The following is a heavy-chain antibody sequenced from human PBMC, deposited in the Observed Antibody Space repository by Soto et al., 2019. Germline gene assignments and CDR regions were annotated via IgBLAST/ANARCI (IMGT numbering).Heavy chain of an antibody. D-gene: IGHD2-15*01. V-gene: IGHV6-1*01. CDR3: ARDFRDMALSDTLGTFDY. CDR1: GDSVSRNSGA. CDR2: TYYRSKRSS. Sequence: SQTLSLTCAISGDSVSRNSGAWNWIRQSPSRGLEWLGRTYYRSKRSSDYAVSVKSRITINPETSKNQFSLQLNSVTPEDTAVYYCARDFRDMALSDTLGTFDYWGRGILVPVSS. J-gene: IGHJ4*02.